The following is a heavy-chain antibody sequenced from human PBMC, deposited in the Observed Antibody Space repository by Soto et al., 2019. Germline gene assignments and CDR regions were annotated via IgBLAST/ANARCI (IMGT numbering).Heavy chain of an antibody. CDR2: ISSSSSTI. Sequence: EVQLVESGGGLVQPGGSLRLSCAASGFTFSSYSMNWVRQAPGKGLEWVSYISSSSSTIYYADSVKGRFTISRDNAKNSLYLQINSLRAEATAVYYCARDWEYSYGPNAYWGQGTLVNVTS. D-gene: IGHD5-18*01. CDR1: GFTFSSYS. J-gene: IGHJ4*02. CDR3: ARDWEYSYGPNAY. V-gene: IGHV3-48*01.